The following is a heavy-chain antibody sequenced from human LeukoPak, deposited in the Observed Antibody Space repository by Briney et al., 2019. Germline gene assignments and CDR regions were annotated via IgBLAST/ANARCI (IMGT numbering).Heavy chain of an antibody. J-gene: IGHJ4*02. CDR3: ARDKGYCSSTSCLVLDY. D-gene: IGHD2-2*01. CDR2: INPNSGGT. CDR1: GYTFAGYY. Sequence: ASVKVSCKASGYTFAGYYMHWVRQAPGQGLEWMGWINPNSGGTNYAQKFQGRVTMTRDTSISTAYMELSRLRSDDTAVYYCARDKGYCSSTSCLVLDYWGQGTLVTVSS. V-gene: IGHV1-2*02.